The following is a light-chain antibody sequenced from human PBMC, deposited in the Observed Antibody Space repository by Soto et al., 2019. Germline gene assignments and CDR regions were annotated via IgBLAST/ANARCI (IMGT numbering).Light chain of an antibody. Sequence: EIVMTQSPATLSVSPGERATLSCRASQSVSSNLDWYQQKPGQAPRLLIYDASTRATGIPARFSGSGSGTESTLTISSLQSEDFAVYYCRQYKSWPYNFGQSTKVDI. CDR2: DAS. V-gene: IGKV3-15*01. J-gene: IGKJ2*01. CDR3: RQYKSWPYN. CDR1: QSVSSN.